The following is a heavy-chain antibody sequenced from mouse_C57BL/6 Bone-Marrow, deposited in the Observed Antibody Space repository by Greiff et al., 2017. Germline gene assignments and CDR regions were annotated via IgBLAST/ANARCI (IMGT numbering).Heavy chain of an antibody. V-gene: IGHV1-15*01. J-gene: IGHJ3*01. CDR2: IDPETGGT. Sequence: VQLQESGAELVRPGASVTLSCKASGYTFTDYEMHWVKQTPVHGLEWIGAIDPETGGTAYNQKFQGKAILTADKSSSTAYMELRSLTSEDSAVYYCTRGWGWLLWFAYWGQGTLVTVSA. CDR3: TRGWGWLLWFAY. CDR1: GYTFTDYE. D-gene: IGHD2-3*01.